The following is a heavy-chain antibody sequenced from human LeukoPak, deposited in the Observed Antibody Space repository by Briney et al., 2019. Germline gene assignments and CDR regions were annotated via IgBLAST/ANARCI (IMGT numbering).Heavy chain of an antibody. D-gene: IGHD1/OR15-1a*01. J-gene: IGHJ4*02. CDR3: ARDQTGTMPFDY. CDR2: TYYRFKWYN. CDR1: GDSVSSNSAA. V-gene: IGHV6-1*01. Sequence: SQTLSLTCAISGDSVSSNSAAWNWIGQSPSRGLEWLGRTYYRFKWYNDYAASVKSRITINPDTSKNQFSLQLRSVTPEDTAVYYCARDQTGTMPFDYWGQGTLVTVSS.